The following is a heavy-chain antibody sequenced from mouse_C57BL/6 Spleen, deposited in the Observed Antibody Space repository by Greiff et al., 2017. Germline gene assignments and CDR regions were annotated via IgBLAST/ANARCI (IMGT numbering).Heavy chain of an antibody. J-gene: IGHJ4*01. CDR3: ARGDSNSGYYYAMDY. CDR1: GYTFTSYW. V-gene: IGHV1-55*01. CDR2: IYPGSGST. D-gene: IGHD2-5*01. Sequence: QVHVKQPGAELVKPGASVKMSCKASGYTFTSYWITWVKQRPGQGLEWIGDIYPGSGSTNYNEKFKSKATLTVDTSSSTAYMQLSSLTSEDSAVYYCARGDSNSGYYYAMDYWGQGTSVTVSS.